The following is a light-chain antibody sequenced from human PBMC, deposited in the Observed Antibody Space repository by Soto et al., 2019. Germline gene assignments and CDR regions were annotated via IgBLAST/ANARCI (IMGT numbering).Light chain of an antibody. V-gene: IGKV3-15*01. J-gene: IGKJ1*01. Sequence: EIVMTQSPATLSVSPGERATLPSRASQSVSSNLAWYQQKPGQAPRLLIYGASTRATGIPARFSGSGSGTEFSLTISTLQSEDSAVYSCQQYNNWPWTFGQGTKVEIK. CDR2: GAS. CDR1: QSVSSN. CDR3: QQYNNWPWT.